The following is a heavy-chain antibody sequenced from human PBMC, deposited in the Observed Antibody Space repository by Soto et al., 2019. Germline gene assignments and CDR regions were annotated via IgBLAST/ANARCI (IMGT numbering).Heavy chain of an antibody. CDR3: ARQDIVATINY. Sequence: SETLSLTCTVSGGSISSSSYYWGWIRQPPGKGLEWIGSIYYSGSTYYNQSLKSRVTISVDTSKNQFSLKLSSVTAADTAVYYCARQDIVATINYWGQGTLVTVSS. V-gene: IGHV4-39*01. CDR2: IYYSGST. CDR1: GGSISSSSYY. D-gene: IGHD5-12*01. J-gene: IGHJ4*02.